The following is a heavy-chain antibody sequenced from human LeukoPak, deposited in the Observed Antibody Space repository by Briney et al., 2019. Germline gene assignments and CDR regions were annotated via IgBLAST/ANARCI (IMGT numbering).Heavy chain of an antibody. Sequence: SETLSLTCTVSGASISDYYWSWIRQPPGKGLEWIGYIYNSGTTNHNPSLKSRVTISVDTSRNQFSLKLSSVTAADTAVYYCARGVIIAVAYYFDYWGQGTLVTVSS. D-gene: IGHD6-19*01. CDR1: GASISDYY. J-gene: IGHJ4*02. CDR3: ARGVIIAVAYYFDY. CDR2: IYNSGTT. V-gene: IGHV4-59*12.